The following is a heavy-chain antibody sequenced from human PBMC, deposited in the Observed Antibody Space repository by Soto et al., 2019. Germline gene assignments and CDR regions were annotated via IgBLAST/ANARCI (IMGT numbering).Heavy chain of an antibody. CDR3: ASRKKTSDAFDI. J-gene: IGHJ3*02. CDR1: GYSFTPFW. D-gene: IGHD1-1*01. Sequence: GESLKISCKASGYSFTPFWIGWVRQMPGKGLEWMGFIYPGDSDTRYSPSFQDQVTISADKSISTAYLQWSSLKASDTAMDYCASRKKTSDAFDIWGQGTMVTVSS. CDR2: IYPGDSDT. V-gene: IGHV5-51*01.